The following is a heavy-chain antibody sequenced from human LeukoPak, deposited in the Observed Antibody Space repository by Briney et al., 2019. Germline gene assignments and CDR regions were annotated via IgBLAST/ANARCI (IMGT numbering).Heavy chain of an antibody. Sequence: PGGSLRLSCAASGFTFSSYAMHWVRQAPGKGLEWVAVISYDGSNKYYADSVKGRFTISRDNSKNTLYLQMNSLRAEDTAVYYCARGYYYDSNGAFDIWGQGTMVTVS. CDR3: ARGYYYDSNGAFDI. CDR1: GFTFSSYA. J-gene: IGHJ3*02. D-gene: IGHD3-22*01. CDR2: ISYDGSNK. V-gene: IGHV3-30-3*01.